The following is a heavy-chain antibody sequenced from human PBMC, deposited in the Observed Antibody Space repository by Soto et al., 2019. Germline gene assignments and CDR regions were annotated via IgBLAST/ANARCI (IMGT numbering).Heavy chain of an antibody. J-gene: IGHJ6*02. CDR3: ATDGVVMDYYYYAMDV. Sequence: SETLSLTCTVSGGSISSYYWSWIRRPPGKGLEWIGYIYYSGTTNYNPSLKSRVTISVDTSKNQFSLKLSSVTAADTAVYYSATDGVVMDYYYYAMDVWGQGTTVTVSS. CDR1: GGSISSYY. CDR2: IYYSGTT. D-gene: IGHD3-3*01. V-gene: IGHV4-59*01.